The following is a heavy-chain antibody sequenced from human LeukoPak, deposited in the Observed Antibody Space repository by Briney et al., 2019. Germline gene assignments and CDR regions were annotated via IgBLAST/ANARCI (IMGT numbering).Heavy chain of an antibody. CDR2: ISSSSSYI. J-gene: IGHJ4*02. CDR3: ARGQSRGGDPTFYYFDY. CDR1: GFTFSSYS. V-gene: IGHV3-21*01. Sequence: PGGSLRLSCAASGFTFSSYSMNWVRQAPGKGLEWVSSISSSSSYIYYADSVKGRFTISRDNAKNSLYLQMNSLGVEDTAVYYCARGQSRGGDPTFYYFDYWGQGSLVTVSS. D-gene: IGHD2-21*02.